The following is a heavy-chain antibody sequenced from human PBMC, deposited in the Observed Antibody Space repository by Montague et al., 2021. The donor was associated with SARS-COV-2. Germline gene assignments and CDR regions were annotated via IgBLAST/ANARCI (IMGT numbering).Heavy chain of an antibody. D-gene: IGHD6-19*01. CDR2: MYSSGTT. J-gene: IGHJ4*02. V-gene: IGHV4-39*01. CDR3: ARSTGGWFIY. Sequence: ETLSLTCSVSGGSISSTSFFWAWIRQPPGKGLEWVGSMYSSGTTYNNPSLKSRVTTSGDTSRNQLSVRLSSVTAADTAVYYCARSTGGWFIYWGQGTLVTVSS. CDR1: GGSISSTSFF.